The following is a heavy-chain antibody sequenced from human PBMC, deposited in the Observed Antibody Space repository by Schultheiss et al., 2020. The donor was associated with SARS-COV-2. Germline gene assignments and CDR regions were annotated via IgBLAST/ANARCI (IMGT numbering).Heavy chain of an antibody. CDR3: ARGTPRDWFDP. J-gene: IGHJ5*02. V-gene: IGHV1-69*13. Sequence: SVKVSCKASGGTFSSYAVSWVRQAPGQGLEWMGGIIPIFGTANYAQKFQGRVTITADESTSTAYMELSRLRSDDTAVYYCARGTPRDWFDPWGQGTLVTVSS. CDR2: IIPIFGTA. CDR1: GGTFSSYA.